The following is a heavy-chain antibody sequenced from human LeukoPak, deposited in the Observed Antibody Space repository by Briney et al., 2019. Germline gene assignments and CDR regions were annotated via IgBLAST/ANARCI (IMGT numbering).Heavy chain of an antibody. V-gene: IGHV1-2*02. CDR2: INPNSGTT. Sequence: GASVKVSCKGSGYTVSSYYMHWVRQAPGQGLEWMGWINPNSGTTNYAQKLQGRVTVTRDTSTSTAYMELSRLESDDTAVYYCARDLMTTPTWDFDYWGQGTLVTVAS. CDR1: GYTVSSYY. J-gene: IGHJ4*02. CDR3: ARDLMTTPTWDFDY. D-gene: IGHD3-16*01.